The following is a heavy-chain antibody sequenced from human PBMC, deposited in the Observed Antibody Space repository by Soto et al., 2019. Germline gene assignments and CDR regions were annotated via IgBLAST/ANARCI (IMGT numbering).Heavy chain of an antibody. J-gene: IGHJ4*02. CDR2: FDPEDGET. Sequence: VSVKVSCKVSGYTLTELSMHWVRQAPGKGLEWMGGFDPEDGETIYAQKFQGRVTMTEDTSTDTAYMELSSLRSEDTAVYYCATGSCSGGSCKSIGFDYWGQGTLVTVSS. CDR1: GYTLTELS. CDR3: ATGSCSGGSCKSIGFDY. D-gene: IGHD2-15*01. V-gene: IGHV1-24*01.